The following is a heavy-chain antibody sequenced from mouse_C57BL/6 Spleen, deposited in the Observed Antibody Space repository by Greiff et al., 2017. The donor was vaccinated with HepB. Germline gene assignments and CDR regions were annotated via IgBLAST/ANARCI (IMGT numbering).Heavy chain of an antibody. CDR2: IYPGSGNT. D-gene: IGHD1-1*01. CDR1: GYTFTDYY. CDR3: IITTVVAYDFDY. J-gene: IGHJ2*01. V-gene: IGHV1-76*01. Sequence: VQLQQSGAELVRPGASVKLSCKASGYTFTDYYINWVKQRPGQGLEWIARIYPGSGNTYYNEKFKGKATLTAEKSSSTAYMQLSSLTSEDSAVYFCIITTVVAYDFDYWGQGTTLTVSS.